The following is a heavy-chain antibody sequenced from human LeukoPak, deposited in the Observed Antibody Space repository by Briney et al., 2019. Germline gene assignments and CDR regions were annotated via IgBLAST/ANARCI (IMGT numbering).Heavy chain of an antibody. CDR3: ARLYSSGWTPFFDY. V-gene: IGHV4-38-2*02. CDR1: DYFISSNYY. Sequence: SETLSLTCTVSDYFISSNYYWAWIRQPPGKGLEWIGSIYHSGSTYYNPSLKSRVTISVDLSKNQFSLKLTSVTAADTAVYYCARLYSSGWTPFFDYWGQGTLVTVSA. J-gene: IGHJ4*02. D-gene: IGHD6-19*01. CDR2: IYHSGST.